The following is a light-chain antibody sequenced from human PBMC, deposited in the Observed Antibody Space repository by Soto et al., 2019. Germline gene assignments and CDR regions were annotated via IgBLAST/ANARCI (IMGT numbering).Light chain of an antibody. CDR2: AAS. CDR3: LQHSTYPLT. J-gene: IGKJ1*01. V-gene: IGKV1-17*01. CDR1: QGIRND. Sequence: DIQMTQFPSSLSASVGDRVTITCRASQGIRNDLGWYQQKPGKAPKRLIYAASSLQSGVPSRFSGSGSGTEFTLAITSLQPKDSATFYCLQHSTYPLTFGQGTKVEIK.